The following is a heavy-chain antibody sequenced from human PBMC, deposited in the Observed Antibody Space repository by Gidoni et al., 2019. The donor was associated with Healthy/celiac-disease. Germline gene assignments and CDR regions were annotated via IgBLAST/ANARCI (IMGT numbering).Heavy chain of an antibody. Sequence: EVQLVESGGGLVQPGRPLRLSCAASGFTFDDYAMHWVRQAPGKGLEWVSGISWNRGSIGYADSVKGRFTISRDNAKNSLYLQMNSLRAEDTALYYCAKVRLWFGETGNAFDIWGQGTMVTVSS. D-gene: IGHD3-10*01. CDR2: ISWNRGSI. CDR1: GFTFDDYA. V-gene: IGHV3-9*01. J-gene: IGHJ3*02. CDR3: AKVRLWFGETGNAFDI.